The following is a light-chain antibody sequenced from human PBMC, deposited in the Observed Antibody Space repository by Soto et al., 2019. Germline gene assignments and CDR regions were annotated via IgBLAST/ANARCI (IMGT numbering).Light chain of an antibody. J-gene: IGKJ1*01. Sequence: GFMKNQDTLSLSPGERATLSCRASKSFSRSYLAWYQQKPGQAPRLLIYGASSRATGIPDRFSGSGSGTDFTLTISRLEPEDFGVYYCQQYGSPSRTSAHGTKVAI. CDR3: QQYGSPSRT. CDR1: KSFSRSY. CDR2: GAS. V-gene: IGKV3-20*01.